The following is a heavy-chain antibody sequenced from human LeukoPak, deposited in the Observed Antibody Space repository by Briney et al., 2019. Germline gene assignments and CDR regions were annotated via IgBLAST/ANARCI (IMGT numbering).Heavy chain of an antibody. D-gene: IGHD3-3*01. Sequence: PAGSLRLSCAASGFTFSSYAMSWVRQAPGKGLEWVSAVSGSGGSTYHADSVKGRFTISRDNSRNTLYLQMNSLRAEDTAVYYCAKVVGLWGGYSNYWGQGTLVTVSS. CDR3: AKVVGLWGGYSNY. V-gene: IGHV3-23*01. CDR2: VSGSGGST. CDR1: GFTFSSYA. J-gene: IGHJ4*02.